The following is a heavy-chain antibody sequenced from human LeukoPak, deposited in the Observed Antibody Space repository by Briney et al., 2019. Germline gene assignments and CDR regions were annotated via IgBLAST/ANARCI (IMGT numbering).Heavy chain of an antibody. CDR3: ARDTIQPGLIDD. CDR1: GFTFSLYA. CDR2: INSGGDDI. Sequence: GGSLRLSCAASGFTFSLYAMNWVRQAPGKGLEWVSYINSGGDDIHYAASVKGRFTISRDDARNTLYLQLSSLRAEDTAVYYCARDTIQPGLIDDWGQGTLVTVSS. J-gene: IGHJ4*02. D-gene: IGHD2-2*01. V-gene: IGHV3-21*05.